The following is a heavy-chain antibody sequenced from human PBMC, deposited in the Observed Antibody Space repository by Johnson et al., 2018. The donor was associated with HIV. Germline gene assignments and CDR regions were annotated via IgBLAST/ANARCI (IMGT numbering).Heavy chain of an antibody. CDR1: GFTFSSYA. CDR2: ISGSGVST. V-gene: IGHV3-23*04. D-gene: IGHD3-16*01. CDR3: AKVRKGGDAFDI. J-gene: IGHJ3*02. Sequence: VQLVESGGGLVQPGGSLRLSCAASGFTFSSYAMSWVRQAPGKGLEWVSAISGSGVSTYYADSVKGRFSISRDNAKQSLYLQMNSLRAEDTAVYYCAKVRKGGDAFDIWGQGTMVTVSS.